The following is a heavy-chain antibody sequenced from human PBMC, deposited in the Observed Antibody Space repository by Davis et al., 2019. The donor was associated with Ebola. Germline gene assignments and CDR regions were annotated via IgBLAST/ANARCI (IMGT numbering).Heavy chain of an antibody. Sequence: AASVKVSCKASGYTFTSYGISWVRQAPGQGLEWMGWISAYNGNTNYAQKLQGRVTMTTDTSTSTAYMELRSLRSDDPAVYYCAREWMVRGVIIGEAGNWFDPWGQGTLVSVTS. J-gene: IGHJ5*02. CDR1: GYTFTSYG. D-gene: IGHD3-10*01. CDR2: ISAYNGNT. V-gene: IGHV1-18*04. CDR3: AREWMVRGVIIGEAGNWFDP.